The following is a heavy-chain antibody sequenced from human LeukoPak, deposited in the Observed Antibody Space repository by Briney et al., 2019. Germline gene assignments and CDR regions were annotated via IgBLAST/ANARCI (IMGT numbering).Heavy chain of an antibody. V-gene: IGHV4-39*01. CDR3: ARSLLRYSDWYHRGDAYDI. J-gene: IGHJ3*02. Sequence: SETLSLTCNVSGDSISRRNHYWGWIRQPPGKGLEWIGSIYYIGNTYYTPSLKGRITVSVDTSKNQFSLKLKSVTAADTAVYYCARSLLRYSDWYHRGDAYDIWGQGTMVTVSS. D-gene: IGHD3-9*01. CDR1: GDSISRRNHY. CDR2: IYYIGNT.